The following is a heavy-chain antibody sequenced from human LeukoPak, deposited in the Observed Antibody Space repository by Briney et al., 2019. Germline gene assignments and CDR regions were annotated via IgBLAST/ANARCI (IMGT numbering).Heavy chain of an antibody. V-gene: IGHV3-21*01. D-gene: IGHD4-17*01. Sequence: GGTLRLSCAASGFSFISYSMNWVRQAPGKGLEWVSSISSSSDYIYHADSVKGRFTISRDNPKKSLYLQMNSLRAEDTAVYYCARGATTTRFGRFDPWGQGTLVIVSS. J-gene: IGHJ5*02. CDR3: ARGATTTRFGRFDP. CDR2: ISSSSDYI. CDR1: GFSFISYS.